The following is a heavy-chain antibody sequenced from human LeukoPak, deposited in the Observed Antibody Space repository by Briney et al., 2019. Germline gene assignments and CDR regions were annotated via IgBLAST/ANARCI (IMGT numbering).Heavy chain of an antibody. J-gene: IGHJ4*02. CDR2: IWYDGSNK. CDR1: GFTFSSYW. Sequence: PGESLRLSCAASGFTFSSYWMHWVRQAPGKGLEWVAVIWYDGSNKYYADSVKGRFTISRDNSKNTLYLQMNSLRAEDTAVYYCARVHGSSWHHYFDYWGQGTLVTVSS. V-gene: IGHV3-33*08. D-gene: IGHD6-13*01. CDR3: ARVHGSSWHHYFDY.